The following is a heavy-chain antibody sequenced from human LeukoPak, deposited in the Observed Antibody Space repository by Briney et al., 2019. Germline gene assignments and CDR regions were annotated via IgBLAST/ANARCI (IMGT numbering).Heavy chain of an antibody. J-gene: IGHJ4*02. CDR2: IDANNGDT. Sequence: GASLKVSCKASGYTFRGNYIHWLRQAPGQGLEWMGWIDANNGDTKSAQKFQGRVTMSRDTSISTAYMDLSSLSPDDAAVYYCARDPSSVTLSFFDYWGQGTLVTVSS. V-gene: IGHV1-2*02. CDR1: GYTFRGNY. D-gene: IGHD4-11*01. CDR3: ARDPSSVTLSFFDY.